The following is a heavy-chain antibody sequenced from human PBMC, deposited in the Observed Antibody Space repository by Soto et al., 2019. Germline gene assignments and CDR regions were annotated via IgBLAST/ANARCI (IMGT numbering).Heavy chain of an antibody. D-gene: IGHD5-18*01. CDR3: SIGNRYSYGPDY. CDR2: ISSGGGST. V-gene: IGHV3-23*01. CDR1: GFTFSSYA. J-gene: IGHJ4*02. Sequence: GGALRLSCVDSGFTFSSYAMSWVRQAPGNVLEWVSAISSGGGSTYYSDSVKGRFTISRDNSKNTLYLQRNSLGGEDTAEYYCSIGNRYSYGPDYWGQGTLVTVSS.